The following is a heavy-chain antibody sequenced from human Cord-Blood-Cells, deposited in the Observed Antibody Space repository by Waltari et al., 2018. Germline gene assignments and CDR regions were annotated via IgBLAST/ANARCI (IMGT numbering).Heavy chain of an antibody. Sequence: QVQLQQWGAGLLKPSETLSLTCAVYGGSFSGYYWSWIRQPPGKGREWIGEINHSGSTNYNPSLKSRVTISVDTSKNQFSLKLSSVTAADTAVYYCARCGGSSWYWFDPWGQGTLVTVSS. D-gene: IGHD6-13*01. CDR2: INHSGST. V-gene: IGHV4-34*01. J-gene: IGHJ5*02. CDR1: GGSFSGYY. CDR3: ARCGGSSWYWFDP.